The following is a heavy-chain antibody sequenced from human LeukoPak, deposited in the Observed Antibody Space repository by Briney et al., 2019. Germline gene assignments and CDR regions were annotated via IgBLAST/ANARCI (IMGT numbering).Heavy chain of an antibody. CDR3: ARGWGGIAAAGDDY. CDR2: INPNSGGT. J-gene: IGHJ4*02. V-gene: IGHV1-2*02. CDR1: GYTFTGYY. D-gene: IGHD6-13*01. Sequence: ASVKVSCKASGYTFTGYYMHWVRQAPGQGLEWMGWINPNSGGTNYAQKFQGRVTMTRDTSISTAYMELSRLRSDDTAVYYCARGWGGIAAAGDDYWGQGTLVTVSS.